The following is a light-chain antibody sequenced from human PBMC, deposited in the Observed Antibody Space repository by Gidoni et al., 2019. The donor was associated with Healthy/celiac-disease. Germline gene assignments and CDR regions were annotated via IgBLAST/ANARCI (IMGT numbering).Light chain of an antibody. CDR2: KDS. CDR3: QSADSSVV. CDR1: ALPKQY. Sequence: SYELTQPPSVSVSPGQTARITCSGDALPKQYAYWYQQKPGQAPVLVLYKDSERPSGIPERVSGSSSGTTVTLTISGVKAEDEADYYCQSADSSVVFGGGTKLIVL. J-gene: IGLJ2*01. V-gene: IGLV3-25*02.